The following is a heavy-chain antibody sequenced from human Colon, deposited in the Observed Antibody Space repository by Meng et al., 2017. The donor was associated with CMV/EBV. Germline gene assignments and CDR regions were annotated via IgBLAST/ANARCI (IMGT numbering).Heavy chain of an antibody. CDR2: ISATSADI. CDR1: GFMLSSYM. V-gene: IGHV3-21*01. Sequence: GESLKISCEASGFMLSSYMMNWVRQAPGKGLEWVSSISATSADIYYADSVRGRFTITRDNAKNSLYLEMNSLTAEDTAVYYCTRDYYTSRWGQGTRVTVSS. CDR3: TRDYYTSR. J-gene: IGHJ4*02. D-gene: IGHD1-26*01.